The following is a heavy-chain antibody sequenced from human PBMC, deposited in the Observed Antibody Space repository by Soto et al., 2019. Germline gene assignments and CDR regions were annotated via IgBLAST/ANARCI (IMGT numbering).Heavy chain of an antibody. CDR3: ARGLECRGYCLDKPTWFGP. V-gene: IGHV1-69*06. CDR2: VIPIFGTP. CDR1: GGTFSTYT. J-gene: IGHJ5*02. D-gene: IGHD2-15*01. Sequence: QVQLVQSGAEVTKSGSSVKVSCKASGGTFSTYTFSWVRQAPGQGLEWMGRVIPIFGTPYYAQKFQGRVTITADKRPGSVYMELSSLGSDDTAVYVCARGLECRGYCLDKPTWFGPWGQGTLVTVSS.